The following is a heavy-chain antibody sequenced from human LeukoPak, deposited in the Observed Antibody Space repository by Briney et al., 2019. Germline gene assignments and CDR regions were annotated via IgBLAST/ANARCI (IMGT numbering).Heavy chain of an antibody. CDR3: ARYFDRYDAFDI. V-gene: IGHV3-21*01. D-gene: IGHD3-9*01. CDR2: ISSSSSYI. Sequence: PGGSLRLSCAASGFTFSSYSMNWVRQAPGKGLEWVSSISSSSSYIYYADSVKGQFTISRDNAKNSLYLQMNSLRAEDTAVYYCARYFDRYDAFDIWGQGTMVTVSS. J-gene: IGHJ3*02. CDR1: GFTFSSYS.